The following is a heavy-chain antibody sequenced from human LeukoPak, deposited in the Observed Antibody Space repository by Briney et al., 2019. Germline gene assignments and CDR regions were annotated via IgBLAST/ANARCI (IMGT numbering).Heavy chain of an antibody. J-gene: IGHJ4*02. CDR2: TYYRSKWYT. D-gene: IGHD6-19*01. V-gene: IGHV6-1*01. CDR3: ARDVGTSGWHTFDY. CDR1: GESVSSKDGA. Sequence: SQTLSLTCDLSGESVSSKDGAWNWIRQSPSRGLEWLERTYYRSKWYTDYAVSMNGRITISPDTSKNQFSLQLNSVTPDDTAVYYCARDVGTSGWHTFDYWGQGTLVTVSS.